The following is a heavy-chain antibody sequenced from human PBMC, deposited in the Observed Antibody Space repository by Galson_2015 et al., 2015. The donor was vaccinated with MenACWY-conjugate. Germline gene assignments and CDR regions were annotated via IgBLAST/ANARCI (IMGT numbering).Heavy chain of an antibody. Sequence: SLRLSCAASGLSFSNYWMHWVRQAPGKGLEWVSAISGSGGRTYYADSVKGRFTISRDNSKNTLYLQMNSLRAEDTAVYYCAKDRLADAGTIDYWGQGTLVTVSS. CDR2: ISGSGGRT. CDR3: AKDRLADAGTIDY. V-gene: IGHV3-23*01. D-gene: IGHD1-7*01. J-gene: IGHJ4*02. CDR1: GLSFSNYW.